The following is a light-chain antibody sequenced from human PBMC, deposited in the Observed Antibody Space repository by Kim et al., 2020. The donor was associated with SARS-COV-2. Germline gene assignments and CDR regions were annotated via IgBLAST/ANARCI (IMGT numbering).Light chain of an antibody. Sequence: GQWFTISCTGSNSDIGGYNYVSWYQQHPGKAPKLIIYDVTTRPSGVSDRFSGSKSGNTASLIISGLQADDEADYYCSSYTSSKTWVFGGGTQLTVL. V-gene: IGLV2-14*03. J-gene: IGLJ3*02. CDR1: NSDIGGYNY. CDR3: SSYTSSKTWV. CDR2: DVT.